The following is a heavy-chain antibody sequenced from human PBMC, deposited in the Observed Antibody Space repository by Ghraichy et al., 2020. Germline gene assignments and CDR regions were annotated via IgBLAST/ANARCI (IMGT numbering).Heavy chain of an antibody. Sequence: SETLSLTCAVYGGSFSGYYWSWIRQPPGKGLEWIGEINHSGSTNYNPSLKSRVTISVDTSKNQFSLKLSSVTAADTAVYYCASAAIIAAADYGMDVWGQGTTVTVSS. V-gene: IGHV4-34*01. D-gene: IGHD6-13*01. CDR2: INHSGST. CDR3: ASAAIIAAADYGMDV. J-gene: IGHJ6*02. CDR1: GGSFSGYY.